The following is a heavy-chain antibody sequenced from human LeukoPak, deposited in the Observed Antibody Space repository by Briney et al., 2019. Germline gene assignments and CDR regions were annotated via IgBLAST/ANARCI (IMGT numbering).Heavy chain of an antibody. D-gene: IGHD5-18*01. V-gene: IGHV5-51*01. CDR1: GYSFTSYW. CDR3: ARTSGSRDYYYYYGMDV. CDR2: IYPGDSDT. J-gene: IGHJ6*02. Sequence: EESLKISCKGSGYSFTSYWIGWVRPMPGKGLEWMGIIYPGDSDTRYSPSFQGQVTISADKSISTAYLQWSSLKASDTAMYYCARTSGSRDYYYYYGMDVWGQGTTVTVSS.